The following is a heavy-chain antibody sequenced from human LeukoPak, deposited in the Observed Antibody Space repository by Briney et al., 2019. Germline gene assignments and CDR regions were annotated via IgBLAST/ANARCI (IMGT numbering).Heavy chain of an antibody. CDR2: IYGTRST. CDR1: GYSLGKNYY. J-gene: IGHJ4*02. D-gene: IGHD3-16*01. CDR3: ARYDSRGSASTRFDY. Sequence: PSETLSLTCAVSGYSLGKNYYWGWIRQPPGKGLEWIGRIYGTRSTSYNPSLMNRVTMSVDTSKNHFSLQLTSATAADTAVYYCARYDSRGSASTRFDYWGQGILVTISS. V-gene: IGHV4-38-2*01.